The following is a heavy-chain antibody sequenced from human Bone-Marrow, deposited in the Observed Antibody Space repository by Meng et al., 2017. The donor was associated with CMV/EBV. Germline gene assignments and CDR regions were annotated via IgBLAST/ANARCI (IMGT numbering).Heavy chain of an antibody. CDR2: INSDGSST. Sequence: GESLKISCAASGFTFSSYWMHWVRQAPGKGLVWVSRINSDGSSTSYADSVKGRFTISRDNAKNSLYLQMNSLRAEDTAVYYCARPAYSGYGYNDAFDIWGQGTMVTVSS. V-gene: IGHV3-74*01. CDR3: ARPAYSGYGYNDAFDI. CDR1: GFTFSSYW. J-gene: IGHJ3*02. D-gene: IGHD5-18*01.